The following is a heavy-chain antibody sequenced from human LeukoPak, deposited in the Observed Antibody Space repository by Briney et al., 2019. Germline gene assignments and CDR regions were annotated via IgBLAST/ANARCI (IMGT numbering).Heavy chain of an antibody. CDR3: AITMGYGPGRRYFDY. J-gene: IGHJ4*02. V-gene: IGHV3-53*01. Sequence: GGSLRLSCAASGFTVSSNYMSWVRQAPGKGLEWVSVIYSGGTTYYADSVKGRFTISRDNSKNTLYLQMNSLRAEDTAVYYCAITMGYGPGRRYFDYWGQGTLVTVSS. CDR2: IYSGGTT. D-gene: IGHD3-10*01. CDR1: GFTVSSNY.